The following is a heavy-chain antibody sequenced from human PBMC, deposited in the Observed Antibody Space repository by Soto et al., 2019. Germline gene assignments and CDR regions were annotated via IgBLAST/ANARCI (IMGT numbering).Heavy chain of an antibody. D-gene: IGHD1-1*01. Sequence: SETMSRTCAVSGYSISSGLYWGWIRQPPGKVLEWIGTIYRGGITYYNPSLKSRVTISIDTYNNHFSLRLGSVTATDTAVYFCSSGNPDWFYPWGQGTLVTV. J-gene: IGHJ5*02. CDR2: IYRGGIT. CDR1: GYSISSGLY. CDR3: SSGNPDWFYP. V-gene: IGHV4-38-2*01.